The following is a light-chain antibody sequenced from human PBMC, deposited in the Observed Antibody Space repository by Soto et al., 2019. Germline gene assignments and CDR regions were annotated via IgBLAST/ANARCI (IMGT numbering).Light chain of an antibody. CDR3: QSCDSSLSGSGV. V-gene: IGLV1-40*01. J-gene: IGLJ1*01. CDR2: GNI. CDR1: SSNIGAGYD. Sequence: QAVVTQPPSVSGAPGQRVTISCTGSSSNIGAGYDVHWYQQLPGTAPKLLIYGNINRPSGVPDRFSGSKSGTSASLAITGLQAEGDAYYYGQSCDSSLSGSGVFGTGTKRTVL.